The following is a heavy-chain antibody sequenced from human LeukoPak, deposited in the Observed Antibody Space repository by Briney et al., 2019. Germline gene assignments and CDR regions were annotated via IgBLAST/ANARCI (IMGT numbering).Heavy chain of an antibody. CDR3: ARFGYSYGGAFDI. J-gene: IGHJ3*02. Sequence: GGSLRLSCAASGFTFSSYSMNWVRQAPGKGLEWVSSISSSSSYIYYADSVKGRFTISRDNAKNSLYLQMNSLRAEDTAVYYCARFGYSYGGAFDIWGQGTMVTVSS. CDR1: GFTFSSYS. V-gene: IGHV3-21*01. CDR2: ISSSSSYI. D-gene: IGHD5-18*01.